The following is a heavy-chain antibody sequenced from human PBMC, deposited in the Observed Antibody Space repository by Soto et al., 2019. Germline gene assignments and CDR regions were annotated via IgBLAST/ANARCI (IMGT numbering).Heavy chain of an antibody. Sequence: GGSLRLSCAASGFTFSTYSMNWVRQAPGKGLEWVSCISSSSGYIYYADSVKGRFTISRDNAKNSLYLQMNSLRAEDTAVYYCARVAYYYDSSGYFYWGQGTLVTVSS. CDR1: GFTFSTYS. V-gene: IGHV3-21*01. CDR3: ARVAYYYDSSGYFY. CDR2: ISSSSGYI. J-gene: IGHJ4*02. D-gene: IGHD3-22*01.